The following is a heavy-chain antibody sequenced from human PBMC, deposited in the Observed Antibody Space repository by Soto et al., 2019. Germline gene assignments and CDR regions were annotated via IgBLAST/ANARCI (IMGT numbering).Heavy chain of an antibody. CDR2: ASYSGRT. CDR3: ARPLYIFPSPYSYHYTDV. D-gene: IGHD3-22*01. Sequence: PSETQSLRTTVSCGSITSGACYCILIRQPPGKGLEWIGSASYSGRTYYSPSLKSRATIFVDTARNQFPLRLSSVTAADTAVYYCARPLYIFPSPYSYHYTDVWGRRTTVTVSS. CDR1: CGSITSGACY. V-gene: IGHV4-39*01. J-gene: IGHJ6*03.